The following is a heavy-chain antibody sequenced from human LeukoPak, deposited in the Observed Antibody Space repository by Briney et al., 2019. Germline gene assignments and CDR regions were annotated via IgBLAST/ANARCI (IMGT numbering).Heavy chain of an antibody. D-gene: IGHD2-2*01. V-gene: IGHV3-30-3*01. CDR3: ARDEVYCSSTSCRRYYYSGMDV. CDR2: ISYDGSNK. CDR1: GFTFSSYA. Sequence: GGSLRLSCAASGFTFSSYAMHWVRQAPGKGLEWVAVISYDGSNKYYADSVKGRFTISRDNSKNTLYLQMNRLRAEDTAVYYCARDEVYCSSTSCRRYYYSGMDVWGQGTTVTVSS. J-gene: IGHJ6*02.